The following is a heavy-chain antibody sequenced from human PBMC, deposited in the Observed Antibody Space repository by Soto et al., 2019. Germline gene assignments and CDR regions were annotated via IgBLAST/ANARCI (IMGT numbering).Heavy chain of an antibody. CDR1: GFTFSNYG. D-gene: IGHD3-10*01. Sequence: QVQLVESGGGVVQPGRSLRLSCAASGFTFSNYGMHWVRQAPGKGLEWVAVISYDGSNKYYADPVKGRFTISRDNSKNTLYLQMNSLRAEDTAMYYCAKDVAGYYSCSGSTVNNGRVDYYYYDMDVWGQGATVTVSS. V-gene: IGHV3-30*18. CDR3: AKDVAGYYSCSGSTVNNGRVDYYYYDMDV. J-gene: IGHJ6*02. CDR2: ISYDGSNK.